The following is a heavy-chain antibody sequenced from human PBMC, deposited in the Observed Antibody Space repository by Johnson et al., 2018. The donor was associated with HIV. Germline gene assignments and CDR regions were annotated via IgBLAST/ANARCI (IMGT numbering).Heavy chain of an antibody. V-gene: IGHV3-30*04. Sequence: QVQLVESGGGVVQPGRSLRLSCAASGFTFSSYAMHWVRQAPGKGLKWVAVISYDGSNKYYADSVKGRFTISMDIAKNTLYLQMNSLRAEDTAVYYCARDGRGLDAFDIWGQGTVVTVSS. CDR1: GFTFSSYA. D-gene: IGHD3/OR15-3a*01. J-gene: IGHJ3*02. CDR3: ARDGRGLDAFDI. CDR2: ISYDGSNK.